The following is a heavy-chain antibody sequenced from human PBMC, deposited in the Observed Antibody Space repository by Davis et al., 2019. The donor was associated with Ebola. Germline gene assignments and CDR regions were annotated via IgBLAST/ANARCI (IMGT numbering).Heavy chain of an antibody. V-gene: IGHV4-4*02. Sequence: SETLSLTCAVSGGSISSSNWWSWVRQPPGKGLEWIGEIYHSGSTNYNPSLKSRVTISVDTSKNQFSLKLSSVTAADTAVYYCARGFRATMIVVVNYYYGMDVWGKGTTVTVSP. CDR2: IYHSGST. CDR1: GGSISSSNW. J-gene: IGHJ6*04. D-gene: IGHD3-22*01. CDR3: ARGFRATMIVVVNYYYGMDV.